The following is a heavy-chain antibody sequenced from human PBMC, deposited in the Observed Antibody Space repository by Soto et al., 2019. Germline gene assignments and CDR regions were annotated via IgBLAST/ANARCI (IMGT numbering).Heavy chain of an antibody. CDR1: GGTFSSYA. J-gene: IGHJ5*02. CDR2: IIPIFGTA. CDR3: ARRVFGVVSDWFDP. D-gene: IGHD3-3*01. V-gene: IGHV1-69*13. Sequence: SVKVSCKASGGTFSSYAISWLRQAPGQGLEWMGGIIPIFGTANYAQKFQGRVTITADESTSTAYMELSSLRSEDTAVYYCARRVFGVVSDWFDPWGQGTLVTVSS.